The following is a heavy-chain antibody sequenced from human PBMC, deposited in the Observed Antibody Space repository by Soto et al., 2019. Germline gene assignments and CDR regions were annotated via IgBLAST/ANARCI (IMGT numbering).Heavy chain of an antibody. J-gene: IGHJ4*02. Sequence: VRLVESGGGLVQPGGSLRLSCTASGLTFSSYWMTWVRQARGKGLEWVANINEDGSAKCYVDSVKGRFTISRDNAENSLYLQMNSLRVEDTAVYYCASGGHVDYCGQGTLVTVSS. CDR1: GLTFSSYW. CDR2: INEDGSAK. CDR3: ASGGHVDY. D-gene: IGHD3-16*01. V-gene: IGHV3-7*01.